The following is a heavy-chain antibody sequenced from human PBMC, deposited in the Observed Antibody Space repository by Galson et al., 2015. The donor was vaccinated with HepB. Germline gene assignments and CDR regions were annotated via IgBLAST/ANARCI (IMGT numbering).Heavy chain of an antibody. V-gene: IGHV3-23*01. CDR2: ISGSGGST. J-gene: IGHJ4*02. Sequence: SLRLSCAASGFTFSSYAMNWVRQAPGKGLEWVSTISGSGGSTYYGDSLKGRFTISRDNSRNTLYLQMNSLRAEDTAVNYCASLRGDIVVVPTDLSFDYWGQGTLVTVSS. CDR1: GFTFSSYA. CDR3: ASLRGDIVVVPTDLSFDY. D-gene: IGHD2-2*01.